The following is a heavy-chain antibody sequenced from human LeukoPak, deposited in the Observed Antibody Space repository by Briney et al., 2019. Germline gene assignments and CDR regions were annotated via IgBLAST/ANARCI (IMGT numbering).Heavy chain of an antibody. CDR2: ISSSSSYI. V-gene: IGHV3-21*01. CDR3: ARDTRPLLLGYGMDV. J-gene: IGHJ6*02. D-gene: IGHD2/OR15-2a*01. Sequence: GGSLRLSCAASGFTFSSYSMNWVRQAPGKGLEWVSSISSSSSYIYYADSVKGRFSISRDNAKNSLYLQMNSLRAEDTAVYYYARDTRPLLLGYGMDVWGQGTTVTVSS. CDR1: GFTFSSYS.